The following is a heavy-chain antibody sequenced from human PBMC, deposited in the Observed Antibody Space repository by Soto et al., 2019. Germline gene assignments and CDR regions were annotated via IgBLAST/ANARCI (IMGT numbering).Heavy chain of an antibody. J-gene: IGHJ4*02. Sequence: PGGSLRLSCEASGFPFSSYAMNWVRQAPGKGLEWVSTISDTTYYADSVKGRFTISRDNSKNTLYLQMNSLRAEDTAVYYCAKNPGYYYDSTGYHFDYWGQGTLVTVSS. CDR3: AKNPGYYYDSTGYHFDY. V-gene: IGHV3-23*01. CDR2: ISDTT. CDR1: GFPFSSYA. D-gene: IGHD3-22*01.